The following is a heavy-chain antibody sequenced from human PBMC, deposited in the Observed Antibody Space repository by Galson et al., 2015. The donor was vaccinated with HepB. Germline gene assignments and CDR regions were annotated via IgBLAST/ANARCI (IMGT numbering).Heavy chain of an antibody. V-gene: IGHV1-18*01. CDR2: ISAYNGNT. CDR3: ARDNVERILWFGELFSEVGYWFDP. D-gene: IGHD3-10*01. J-gene: IGHJ5*02. CDR1: GYTFTSYG. Sequence: SVKVSCKASGYTFTSYGISWVRQAPGQGLEWMGWISAYNGNTNYAQKLQGRVTMTTDTSTSTAYMELRSLRSDDTAVYYCARDNVERILWFGELFSEVGYWFDPWGQGTLVTVSS.